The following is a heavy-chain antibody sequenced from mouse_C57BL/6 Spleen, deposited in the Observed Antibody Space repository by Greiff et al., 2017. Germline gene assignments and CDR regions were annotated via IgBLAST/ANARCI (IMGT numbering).Heavy chain of an antibody. CDR3: ARRGYYGSSSAWFAY. J-gene: IGHJ3*01. CDR2: IDPSDSYT. D-gene: IGHD1-1*01. Sequence: QVQLQQPGAELVKPGASVKLSCKASGYTFTSYWMQWVKQRPGQGLEWIGEIDPSDSYTNYNQQFKGKATLTVDTSSSTAYMQLSSLTSEDSAVYYCARRGYYGSSSAWFAYWGQGTLVTVSA. CDR1: GYTFTSYW. V-gene: IGHV1-50*01.